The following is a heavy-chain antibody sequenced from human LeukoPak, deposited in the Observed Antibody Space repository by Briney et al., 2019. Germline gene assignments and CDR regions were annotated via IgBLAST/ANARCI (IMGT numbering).Heavy chain of an antibody. CDR2: ISRDSNYI. CDR1: GFTFGDYA. CDR3: ARDASGWSRDY. D-gene: IGHD6-19*01. J-gene: IGHJ4*02. Sequence: GGSLRLSCTTSGFTFGDYAMSWVRQAPGKGLEWVSVISRDSNYIYYADSMKGRFTISRDNGKNSLYLQINSLRDEDTAVYYCARDASGWSRDYWGQGTLVTVSS. V-gene: IGHV3-21*01.